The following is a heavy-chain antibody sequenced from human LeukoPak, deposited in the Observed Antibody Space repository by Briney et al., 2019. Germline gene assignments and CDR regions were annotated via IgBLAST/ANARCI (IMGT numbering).Heavy chain of an antibody. CDR3: AREALTYYYDSSGYWYDY. CDR1: GYTFTSYA. Sequence: ASVKVSCKASGYTFTSYAMNWVRQAPGQGLEWMGGIIPIFGTANYAQKFQGRVTITADKSTSTAYMELSSLRSEDTAVYYCAREALTYYYDSSGYWYDYWGQGTLVTVSS. D-gene: IGHD3-22*01. J-gene: IGHJ4*02. CDR2: IIPIFGTA. V-gene: IGHV1-69*06.